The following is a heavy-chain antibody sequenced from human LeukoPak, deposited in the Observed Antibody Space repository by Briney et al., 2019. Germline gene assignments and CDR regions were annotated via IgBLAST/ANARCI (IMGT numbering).Heavy chain of an antibody. CDR3: ARGLRLVRGANNGMDV. J-gene: IGHJ6*04. D-gene: IGHD3-10*01. CDR2: INHSGST. V-gene: IGHV4-34*01. CDR1: GGSFSGYY. Sequence: SETLSLTCAVYGGSFSGYYWSWIRQPPGKGLEWIGEINHSGSTNYNPSLKSRVTISVDTSKNQFSLKLSSVTAADTAVYYCARGLRLVRGANNGMDVWGKGTTVTVSS.